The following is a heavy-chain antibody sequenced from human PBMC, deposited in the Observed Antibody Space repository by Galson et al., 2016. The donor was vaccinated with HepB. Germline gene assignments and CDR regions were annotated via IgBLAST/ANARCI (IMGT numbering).Heavy chain of an antibody. CDR2: ISGSGGNT. J-gene: IGHJ4*02. CDR1: GFRFTNYA. Sequence: SLRLSCAASGFRFTNYAMSWVRQAPGKGLEWVSTISGSGGNTYYADSVKGRFTISRDNSRNTVYLQMHSLRAEDTAVYFCAKSMSVSYYYDSSGYSFDYWGQGTLVTVSS. D-gene: IGHD3-22*01. V-gene: IGHV3-23*01. CDR3: AKSMSVSYYYDSSGYSFDY.